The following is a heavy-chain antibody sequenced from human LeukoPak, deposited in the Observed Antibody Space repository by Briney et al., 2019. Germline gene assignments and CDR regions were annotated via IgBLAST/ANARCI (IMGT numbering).Heavy chain of an antibody. D-gene: IGHD3-10*01. CDR3: ARHYGP. CDR2: IYYSGST. V-gene: IGHV4-59*08. Sequence: TSETLSLTCTVSGGSISSYYWSWIRQPPGKGLEWIGYIYYSGSTNYNPSLKSRVTISVDTSKNQFSLKLNSVAATDTAVYYCARHYGPWGQGTLVTVSS. J-gene: IGHJ4*02. CDR1: GGSISSYY.